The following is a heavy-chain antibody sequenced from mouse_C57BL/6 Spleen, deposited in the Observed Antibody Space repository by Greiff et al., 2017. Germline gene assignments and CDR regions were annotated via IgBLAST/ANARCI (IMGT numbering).Heavy chain of an antibody. CDR1: GYTFTSYT. CDR2: INPSSGHT. CDR3: AGGAVGAMGY. J-gene: IGHJ4*01. Sequence: VKLQESGAVLARPGASVKMSCKASGYTFTSYTMHWVKQRPGQGLEWIGDINPSSGHTKYKQKFKGKATLTAVKSSSTAYMQLSSLTSEDSAVYYCAGGAVGAMGYWGQETSVTVS. D-gene: IGHD1-1*01. V-gene: IGHV1-4*01.